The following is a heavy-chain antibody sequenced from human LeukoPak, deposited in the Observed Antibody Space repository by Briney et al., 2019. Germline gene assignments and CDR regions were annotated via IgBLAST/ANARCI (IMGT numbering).Heavy chain of an antibody. D-gene: IGHD2-2*01. J-gene: IGHJ3*02. CDR1: GFPFSDYY. CDR2: ITSTGTYT. Sequence: GGSLRLSRAASGFPFSDYYMSWIRQAPGKGLEWVSDITSTGTYTNYADSVKGRFTISRDNAKNSLYLQMHSLRAEDTAVYYCARDSQLLHAFDIWGQGTMVTVSS. V-gene: IGHV3-11*05. CDR3: ARDSQLLHAFDI.